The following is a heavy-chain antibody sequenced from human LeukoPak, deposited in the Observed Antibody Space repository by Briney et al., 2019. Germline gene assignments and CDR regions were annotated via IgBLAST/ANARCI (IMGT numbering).Heavy chain of an antibody. Sequence: GGPLRLSCAASGFTFSSYAMHWVRQAPGKGLEWVAVISYDGSNKYYADSVKGRFTISRDNSKNTLYLQMNSLRAEDTAVYYCAREFGFCSSTSCYDNYFDYWGQGTLVTVSS. CDR1: GFTFSSYA. CDR3: AREFGFCSSTSCYDNYFDY. J-gene: IGHJ4*02. CDR2: ISYDGSNK. D-gene: IGHD2-2*01. V-gene: IGHV3-30-3*01.